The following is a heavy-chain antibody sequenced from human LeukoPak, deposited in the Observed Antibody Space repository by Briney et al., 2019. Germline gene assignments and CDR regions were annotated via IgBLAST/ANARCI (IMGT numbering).Heavy chain of an antibody. CDR3: AREGKLLYGMDV. Sequence: PGGSLRLSCAASGFTFSSYWMPWVRQAPGKGLVWVSRINSDGSSTSYADSVKGRFTISRDNAKNTLYLQMNSLRAEDTAVYYCAREGKLLYGMDVWGQGTTVTVSS. CDR1: GFTFSSYW. V-gene: IGHV3-74*01. CDR2: INSDGSST. D-gene: IGHD1-26*01. J-gene: IGHJ6*02.